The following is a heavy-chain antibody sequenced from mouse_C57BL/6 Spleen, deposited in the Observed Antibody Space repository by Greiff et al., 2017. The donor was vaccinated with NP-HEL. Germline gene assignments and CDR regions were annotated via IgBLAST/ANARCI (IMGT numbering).Heavy chain of an antibody. CDR3: ARQYYGSSPFDY. V-gene: IGHV1-81*01. D-gene: IGHD1-1*01. CDR2: IYPRSGNT. J-gene: IGHJ2*01. CDR1: GYTFTSYG. Sequence: QVQLQQSGAELARPGASVKLSCKASGYTFTSYGISWVKQRTGQGLEWIGEIYPRSGNTYYNEKFKGKATLTADKSSSTAYMELRSLTSEDSAVDFCARQYYGSSPFDYWGQGTTLTVSS.